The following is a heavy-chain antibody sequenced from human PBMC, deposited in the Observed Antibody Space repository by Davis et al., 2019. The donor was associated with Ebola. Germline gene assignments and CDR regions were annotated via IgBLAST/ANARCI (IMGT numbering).Heavy chain of an antibody. CDR1: GFTFITYW. CDR2: IKQDGTEK. CDR3: ARDHTYYDILTGYSYYYYYGMDV. Sequence: GGSLRLSCAASGFTFITYWMSWVRQAPGKGLEWVANIKQDGTEKYYVDSVKGRFTISRDDAKNSLYLQMNSLRAEDTAVYYCARDHTYYDILTGYSYYYYYGMDVWGKGTTVTVSS. V-gene: IGHV3-7*01. D-gene: IGHD3-9*01. J-gene: IGHJ6*04.